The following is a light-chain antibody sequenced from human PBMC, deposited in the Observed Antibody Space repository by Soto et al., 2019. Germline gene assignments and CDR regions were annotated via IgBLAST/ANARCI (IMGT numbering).Light chain of an antibody. Sequence: EIGVTKSPGTLSLSPGERATLSCRASQSVSSYLAWYQQKPGQAPRLLIYDASSRATGIPDRFSGSGSGTDFTLTISRLEPEDFAVYYCQQYGGSPRTFGQGTKVDIK. CDR1: QSVSSY. J-gene: IGKJ1*01. V-gene: IGKV3-20*01. CDR3: QQYGGSPRT. CDR2: DAS.